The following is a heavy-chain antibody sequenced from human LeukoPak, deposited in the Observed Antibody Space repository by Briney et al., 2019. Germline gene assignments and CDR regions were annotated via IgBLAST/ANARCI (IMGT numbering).Heavy chain of an antibody. J-gene: IGHJ6*02. V-gene: IGHV3-30*18. CDR1: GFTFSSYG. CDR3: AKFRWFGEKGGMDV. CDR2: ISYDGSNK. D-gene: IGHD3-10*01. Sequence: PGGSLRLSCAASGFTFSSYGMHWVRQAPGKGLEWVAVISYDGSNKYYADSVKGRFTISRDNSKNTLYLQMNSLRAEDTAVYYCAKFRWFGEKGGMDVWGQGTTVTVSS.